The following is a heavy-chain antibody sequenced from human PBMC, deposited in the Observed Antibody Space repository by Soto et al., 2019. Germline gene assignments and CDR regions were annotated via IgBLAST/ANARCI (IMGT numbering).Heavy chain of an antibody. CDR2: ISAYNGNT. J-gene: IGHJ4*02. CDR3: ARVDYGDPTAFDY. V-gene: IGHV1-18*01. Sequence: QVQLVQSGAEVKKPGASVKVSCKASGYTFTSYGISWVRQAPGQGLEWMGWISAYNGNTNYAQKLQGRGTMTTDTSTSTAEMEARSLKSDDAAVYYGARVDYGDPTAFDYWGQGTLVTVSS. D-gene: IGHD4-17*01. CDR1: GYTFTSYG.